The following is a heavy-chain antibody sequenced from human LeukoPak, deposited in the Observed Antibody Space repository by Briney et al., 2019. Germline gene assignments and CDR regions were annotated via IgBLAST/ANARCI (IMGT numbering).Heavy chain of an antibody. J-gene: IGHJ4*02. CDR1: GFTFSSYA. CDR3: AKGLGYYDSSGYWHPSPVAYYFDY. Sequence: PGGSLRLSCAASGFTFSSYAMSWVRQAPGKGLEWVSAISGSGGTYYADSVKGRFTISRDNFKNTLYLQMNSLRAEDTAVYYCAKGLGYYDSSGYWHPSPVAYYFDYWGQGTLVTVSS. V-gene: IGHV3-23*01. D-gene: IGHD3-22*01. CDR2: ISGSGGT.